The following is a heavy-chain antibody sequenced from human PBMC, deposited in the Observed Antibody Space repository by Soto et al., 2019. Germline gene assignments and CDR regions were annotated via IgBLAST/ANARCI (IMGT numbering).Heavy chain of an antibody. V-gene: IGHV6-1*01. Sequence: PSQTLALACGISGDSVSRNTASCNWIRQSPSRGLEWLGRTYFRSKWYNDYAVSVKSRIIINPDTSNNQFSLQLNSVTPEDTAVYFCAKGDNLGPKTGYAFDPWGQGIMVTVSS. CDR2: TYFRSKWYN. D-gene: IGHD5-12*01. J-gene: IGHJ5*02. CDR3: AKGDNLGPKTGYAFDP. CDR1: GDSVSRNTAS.